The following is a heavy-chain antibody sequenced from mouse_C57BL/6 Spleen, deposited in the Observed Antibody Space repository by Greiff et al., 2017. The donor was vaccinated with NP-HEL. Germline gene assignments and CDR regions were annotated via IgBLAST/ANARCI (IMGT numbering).Heavy chain of an antibody. CDR1: GYTFTSYW. V-gene: IGHV1-55*01. J-gene: IGHJ1*03. CDR2: IYPGSGST. CDR3: ARSELRKRYFDV. Sequence: QVQLQQPGAELVKPGASVKMSCKASGYTFTSYWITWVKQRPGQGLEWIGDIYPGSGSTNYNEKFKSKATLTVDTSSSTAYMQLSSLTSEDSAVYYCARSELRKRYFDVWGTGTTVTVSS. D-gene: IGHD1-1*01.